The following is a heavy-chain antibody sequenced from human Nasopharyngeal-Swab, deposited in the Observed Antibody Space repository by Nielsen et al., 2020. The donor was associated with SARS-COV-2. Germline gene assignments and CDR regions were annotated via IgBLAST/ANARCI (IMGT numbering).Heavy chain of an antibody. V-gene: IGHV5-51*01. CDR1: GYSFTSYW. CDR2: IYPGDSDT. D-gene: IGHD2-15*01. CDR3: ARRVGYCSGGSCYFDY. Sequence: GESLKISCKGSGYSFTSYWIGWVRQMPGKGLEWMGIIYPGDSDTRYSPSFQGQVTISADKSISTAYLQWSSLKASDTAMYYCARRVGYCSGGSCYFDYWGQGILVTVSS. J-gene: IGHJ4*02.